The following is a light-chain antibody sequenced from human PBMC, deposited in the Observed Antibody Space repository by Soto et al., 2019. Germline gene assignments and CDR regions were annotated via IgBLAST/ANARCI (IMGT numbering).Light chain of an antibody. Sequence: QPVLTQSPSASASLGASVKLTCTLSRGHSSNAIAWHQQQPEKGPRYLMKLNNDGSHTKGDGIPDRFSGSSSGAERYLTISSLQSEDEADYYCQTWGTDIVIFGGGTQLTVL. J-gene: IGLJ2*01. CDR3: QTWGTDIVI. CDR1: RGHSSNA. CDR2: LNNDGSH. V-gene: IGLV4-69*01.